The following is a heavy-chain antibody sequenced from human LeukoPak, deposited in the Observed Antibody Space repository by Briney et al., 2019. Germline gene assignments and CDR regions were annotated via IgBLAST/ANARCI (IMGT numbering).Heavy chain of an antibody. CDR3: ARDAGSHTYYSPDGGFLDY. D-gene: IGHD3-10*01. CDR1: GFTFSSYA. CDR2: ISYDGSNK. Sequence: GGSLRLSCAASGFTFSSYAMHWVRQAPGKGLEWVAVISYDGSNKYYADSVKGRFTTSRDNSKNTLYLQMNSLRAEDTAVYYCARDAGSHTYYSPDGGFLDYWGQGTLVTVSS. V-gene: IGHV3-30-3*01. J-gene: IGHJ4*02.